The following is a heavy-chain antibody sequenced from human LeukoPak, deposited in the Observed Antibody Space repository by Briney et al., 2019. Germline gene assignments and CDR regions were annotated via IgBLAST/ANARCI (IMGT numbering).Heavy chain of an antibody. CDR3: AREYDSLLFDI. J-gene: IGHJ3*02. D-gene: IGHD3-22*01. Sequence: GGSLRLSCAASGFTVSGNYMSWVRQAPGKGLEWVSVIYSGGSTYYAHSVKGRFTISRDNSKNTLYLQMNSRGAEDTAVYYCAREYDSLLFDIWGQGTMVTVSS. CDR2: IYSGGST. CDR1: GFTVSGNY. V-gene: IGHV3-53*01.